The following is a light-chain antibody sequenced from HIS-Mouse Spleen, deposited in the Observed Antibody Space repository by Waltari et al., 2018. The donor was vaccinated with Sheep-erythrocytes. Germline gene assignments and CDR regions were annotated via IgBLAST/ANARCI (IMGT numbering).Light chain of an antibody. CDR1: SSNIGAGYD. Sequence: QSVLTQPPSVSGAPGQRVTISCTGSSSNIGAGYDVHGYQQLPGTAPKLLIYGNINRPSGVPDRFSGSKSGTSASLAITGLQAEDEADYYCQSYDSSLSGSVFGGGTKLTVL. CDR2: GNI. V-gene: IGLV1-40*01. CDR3: QSYDSSLSGSV. J-gene: IGLJ2*01.